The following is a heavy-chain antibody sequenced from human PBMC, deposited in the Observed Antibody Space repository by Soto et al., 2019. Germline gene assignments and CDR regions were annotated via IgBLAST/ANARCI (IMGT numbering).Heavy chain of an antibody. Sequence: ASVKVSCKASGYTFTSYGISWARQAPGQGLEWMGWISAYNGNTNYAQKLQGRVTMTTDTSTSTAYMELRSLRSDDTAVYYCAREGSSPQSGYYYYYGMDVWGQGTTVTVSS. CDR3: AREGSSPQSGYYYYYGMDV. D-gene: IGHD6-13*01. CDR2: ISAYNGNT. J-gene: IGHJ6*02. V-gene: IGHV1-18*04. CDR1: GYTFTSYG.